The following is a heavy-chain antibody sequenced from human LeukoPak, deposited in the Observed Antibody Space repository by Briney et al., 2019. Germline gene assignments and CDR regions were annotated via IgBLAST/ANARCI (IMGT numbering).Heavy chain of an antibody. V-gene: IGHV1-18*01. CDR2: ISAYNGNT. J-gene: IGHJ4*02. D-gene: IGHD6-13*01. Sequence: ASVKVSCKASGYTFTSYGISWVRQAPGQGLGWMGWISAYNGNTNYAQKLQGRVTMTTDTSTSTAYMELRSLRSDDTAVYYCARGHPSAPNGIGSYRIAAAEPFDYWGQGTLVTVSS. CDR1: GYTFTSYG. CDR3: ARGHPSAPNGIGSYRIAAAEPFDY.